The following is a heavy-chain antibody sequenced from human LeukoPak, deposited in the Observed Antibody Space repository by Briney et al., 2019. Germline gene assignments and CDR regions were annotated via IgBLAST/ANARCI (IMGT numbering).Heavy chain of an antibody. CDR2: INHSGST. V-gene: IGHV4-34*01. J-gene: IGHJ4*02. CDR3: ARARGYSYGDY. Sequence: PSETLSLTCAVYGGSFSGYYWSWIRQPPGKGLEWIGEINHSGSTNYNPSLKSRVTISVDTSKNQFSLKLSSVTAADTAVYYCARARGYSYGDYWGQGTLVTVSS. D-gene: IGHD5-18*01. CDR1: GGSFSGYY.